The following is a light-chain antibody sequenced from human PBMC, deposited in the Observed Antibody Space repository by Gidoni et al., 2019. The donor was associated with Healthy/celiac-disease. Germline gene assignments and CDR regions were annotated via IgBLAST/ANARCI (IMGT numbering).Light chain of an antibody. Sequence: QSALTQPASVSGSPGPSITISCTGTSSDVGSYNLVSWYQQHPGKAPKLMIHEVSKRPSGVSNRFSGSKSGNTASLTISGLQAEDEADYYCCSYAGSSTSVVFGGGTKLTVL. CDR3: CSYAGSSTSVV. J-gene: IGLJ2*01. CDR2: EVS. V-gene: IGLV2-23*02. CDR1: SSDVGSYNL.